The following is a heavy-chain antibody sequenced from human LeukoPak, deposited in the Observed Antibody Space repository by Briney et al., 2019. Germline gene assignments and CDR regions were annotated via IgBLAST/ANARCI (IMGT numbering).Heavy chain of an antibody. CDR1: GYTLTELS. J-gene: IGHJ4*02. CDR3: ATARRYCSGGSCAFDY. Sequence: GASVKVSCKVSGYTLTELSMHWVRQAPGKGLEWMGGFDPEDGETIYAQKFQGRVTMTEDTSTDTAYMELSSLRSEDTAVYYCATARRYCSGGSCAFDYWGQGTLVTASS. V-gene: IGHV1-24*01. CDR2: FDPEDGET. D-gene: IGHD2-15*01.